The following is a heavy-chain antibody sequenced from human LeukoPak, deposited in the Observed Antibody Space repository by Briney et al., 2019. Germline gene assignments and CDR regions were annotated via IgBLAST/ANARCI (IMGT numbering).Heavy chain of an antibody. V-gene: IGHV3-23*01. Sequence: PGGSLRLSCAASGFTFSSYAMSWVRQAPGKGLEWVSAISGSGGSTYYADSVKGRFTISRDNSKNTLYLQMNSLRAEDTAVYYCAKGSWDSSGYRYFDLWGRGTLVTVPS. D-gene: IGHD3-22*01. CDR1: GFTFSSYA. J-gene: IGHJ2*01. CDR3: AKGSWDSSGYRYFDL. CDR2: ISGSGGST.